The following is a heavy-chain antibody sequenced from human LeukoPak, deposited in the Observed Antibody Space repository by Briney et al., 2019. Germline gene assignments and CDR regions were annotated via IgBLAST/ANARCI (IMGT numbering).Heavy chain of an antibody. V-gene: IGHV3-53*01. D-gene: IGHD6-6*01. CDR1: GFTVSSNY. CDR2: IYSGGST. CDR3: ASLFLCYGCSSSSDSFDI. Sequence: GGSLRLSCAASGFTVSSNYMSWVRQAPGKGLGWVSVIYSGGSTYYADSVKGRFTISRDNAKNSLYLQMNSLRAEDTAVYYCASLFLCYGCSSSSDSFDIWGQGTMVTVSS. J-gene: IGHJ3*02.